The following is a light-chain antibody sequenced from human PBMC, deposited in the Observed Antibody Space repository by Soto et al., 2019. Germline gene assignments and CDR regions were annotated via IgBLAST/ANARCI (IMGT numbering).Light chain of an antibody. CDR3: QQYNSYSWT. V-gene: IGKV1-5*01. Sequence: DIQMTQSPSFLSASVGDKVTITCRATESVSKWLAWYQEKPGNPPRPLIYDASTLESGVPSRFSGSGSGTEFTLTISSLQGDDFAIYYCQQYNSYSWTLGQGTKVDIK. J-gene: IGKJ1*01. CDR1: ESVSKW. CDR2: DAS.